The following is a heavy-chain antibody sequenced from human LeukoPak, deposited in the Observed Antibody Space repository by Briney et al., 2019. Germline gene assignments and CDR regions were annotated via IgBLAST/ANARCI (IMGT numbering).Heavy chain of an antibody. Sequence: SETLSLTCTVSGGSISSSSYYWGWIRQPPGTGLEWIGTIYYSGTAYYNPSLMSRVTISVDTSKNQFSLKLSSVTAADTAVYYCARAYGSGSYYSNWFDPWGQGTLVTVSS. CDR1: GGSISSSSYY. CDR2: IYYSGTA. V-gene: IGHV4-39*07. D-gene: IGHD3-10*01. CDR3: ARAYGSGSYYSNWFDP. J-gene: IGHJ5*02.